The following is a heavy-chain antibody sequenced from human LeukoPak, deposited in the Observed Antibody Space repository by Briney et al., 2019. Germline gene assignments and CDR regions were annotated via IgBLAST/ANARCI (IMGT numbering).Heavy chain of an antibody. CDR2: ISGSDGHI. CDR1: RFTFSNYA. J-gene: IGHJ4*02. D-gene: IGHD2-2*01. V-gene: IGHV3-23*01. Sequence: GGSLRLSCAASRFTFSNYAMSWVRQAPGKGLEWVSIISGSDGHIYYADSVKGRFTISRDNSMNTLYLQMNSLRVEDTAVYYCAIDPIGSSAFWGQGTLVTVSS. CDR3: AIDPIGSSAF.